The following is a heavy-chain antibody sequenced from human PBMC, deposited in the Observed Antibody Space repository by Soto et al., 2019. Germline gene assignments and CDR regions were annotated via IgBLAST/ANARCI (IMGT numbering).Heavy chain of an antibody. J-gene: IGHJ4*02. V-gene: IGHV3-23*01. CDR3: AKDLVTMIVVAPGLWG. D-gene: IGHD3-22*01. Sequence: PGGSLRLSCAASGFTFSSYAMSWVRQAPGKGLEWVSAISGSGGSTYYADSVKGRFTISRDNSKNTLYLQMNSLRAEDTAVYYCAKDLVTMIVVAPGLWGWGQGTPVTVSS. CDR1: GFTFSSYA. CDR2: ISGSGGST.